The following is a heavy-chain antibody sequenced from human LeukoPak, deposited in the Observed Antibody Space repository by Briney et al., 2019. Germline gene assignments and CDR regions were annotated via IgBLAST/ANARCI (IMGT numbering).Heavy chain of an antibody. CDR1: GYSISSGYY. J-gene: IGHJ4*02. CDR2: IYHSGST. V-gene: IGHV4-38-2*02. CDR3: ARHPKLLWFGEFD. D-gene: IGHD3-10*01. Sequence: PSETLSLTCTVSGYSISSGYYWGWIRQPPGKGLEWIGSIYHSGSTYYNPSLKSRVTISVDTSKNQFSLKLSSVTAADTAVYYCARHPKLLWFGEFDWGQGTLVTVSS.